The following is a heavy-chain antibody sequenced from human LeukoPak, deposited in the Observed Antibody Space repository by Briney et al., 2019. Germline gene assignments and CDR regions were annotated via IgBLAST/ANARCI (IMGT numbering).Heavy chain of an antibody. Sequence: ASVKVSCKASGYTFTGYYMHWVRQAPGQGLEWMGWISPYNGNTYYAQKLQGRVTMTTDTSTSTAYMELRSLRSDDTAVYYCARDTKRSRARWENLGFDPWGQGTLVTVSS. V-gene: IGHV1-18*04. CDR3: ARDTKRSRARWENLGFDP. D-gene: IGHD1-26*01. CDR1: GYTFTGYY. J-gene: IGHJ5*02. CDR2: ISPYNGNT.